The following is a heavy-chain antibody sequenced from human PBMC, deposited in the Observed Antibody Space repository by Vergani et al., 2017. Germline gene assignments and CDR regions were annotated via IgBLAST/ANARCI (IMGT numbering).Heavy chain of an antibody. J-gene: IGHJ6*02. CDR1: RYSISSSYY. CDR3: ARHNGVTPVTADV. Sequence: QVQLQESGPGLVKPSETLSLTCAVSRYSISSSYYWGWIRQPPGKGLEWIGSVYQTGTTHYNASLKNRVTISIDTSRNQFSLKLFSVTAADTAVYYCARHNGVTPVTADVWGQGTTVTVSS. D-gene: IGHD4-17*01. CDR2: VYQTGTT. V-gene: IGHV4-38-2*01.